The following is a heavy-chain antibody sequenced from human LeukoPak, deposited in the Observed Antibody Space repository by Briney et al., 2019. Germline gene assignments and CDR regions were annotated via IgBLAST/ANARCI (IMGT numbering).Heavy chain of an antibody. V-gene: IGHV4-34*01. Sequence: SETLSLTCAVHGGSFSGYYWSWIRQPPGKGLEWIGEINHSGSTNYNPSLKSRVTISVDTSKNQFSLKLSSVTAADTAVYYCARGRTYCGGDCYPAAGLDYWGQGTLVTVSS. CDR1: GGSFSGYY. CDR3: ARGRTYCGGDCYPAAGLDY. CDR2: INHSGST. D-gene: IGHD2-21*02. J-gene: IGHJ4*02.